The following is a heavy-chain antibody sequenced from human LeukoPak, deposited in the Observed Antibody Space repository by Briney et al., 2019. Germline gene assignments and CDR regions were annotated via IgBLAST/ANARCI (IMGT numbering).Heavy chain of an antibody. Sequence: GGSLRLACAASGFTFNTYAVASVRQATGKGLEWVAVMKYEGSEVYYANSVKGRFTISRDKSKNTLYLQMNSLRAEDTAVYYCARDQSPKWGSGERYFDYWGLGTLVTVSS. D-gene: IGHD7-27*01. V-gene: IGHV3-33*01. CDR3: ARDQSPKWGSGERYFDY. J-gene: IGHJ4*02. CDR2: MKYEGSEV. CDR1: GFTFNTYA.